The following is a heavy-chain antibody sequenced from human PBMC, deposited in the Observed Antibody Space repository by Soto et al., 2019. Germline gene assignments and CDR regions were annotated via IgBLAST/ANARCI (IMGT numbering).Heavy chain of an antibody. CDR2: IYHSGTT. V-gene: IGHV4-30-2*01. J-gene: IGHJ5*02. D-gene: IGHD3-10*01. CDR3: ARVPGP. CDR1: GVSISSGGYS. Sequence: QLQLQESGSGLVKPSQTLSLTCAVSGVSISSGGYSWIWIRQPPGKRLEWIGYIYHSGTTYYNPSLKSRVTRSLDSSKTPFSLTLRSVTVADTAVYYCARVPGPWGQGTLVTVSA.